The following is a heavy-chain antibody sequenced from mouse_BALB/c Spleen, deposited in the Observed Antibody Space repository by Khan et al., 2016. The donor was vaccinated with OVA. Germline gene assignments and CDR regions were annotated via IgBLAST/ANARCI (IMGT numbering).Heavy chain of an antibody. CDR1: GFTFIDYG. CDR3: ARGGFAY. CDR2: ISSVAYSI. V-gene: IGHV5-15*02. Sequence: EVELVESGGGLVQPGGSRKLSCAASGFTFIDYGMAWVRQTPGKGPEWIAFISSVAYSINYADTVTGRFTISRENAKNTLYLEMSSLRSDDTAMSYCARGGFAYWGKGTLVTVS. J-gene: IGHJ3*01.